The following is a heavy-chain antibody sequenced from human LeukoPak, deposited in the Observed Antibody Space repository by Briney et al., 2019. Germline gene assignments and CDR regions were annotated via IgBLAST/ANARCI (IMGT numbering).Heavy chain of an antibody. J-gene: IGHJ4*02. CDR1: GGSFSGYY. Sequence: SETLSLTCAVYGGSFSGYYWSWIRQPPGKGLEWIGEINHSGSTNYNPSLKSRVTIPVDTSKNQFSLKLSSVTAADTAVYYCARGIFVVVVAARERYFDYWGQGTLVTVSS. CDR3: ARGIFVVVVAARERYFDY. CDR2: INHSGST. V-gene: IGHV4-34*01. D-gene: IGHD2-15*01.